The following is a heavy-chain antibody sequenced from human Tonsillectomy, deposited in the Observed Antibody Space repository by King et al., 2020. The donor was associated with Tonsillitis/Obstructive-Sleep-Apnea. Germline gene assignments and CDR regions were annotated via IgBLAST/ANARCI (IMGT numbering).Heavy chain of an antibody. Sequence: VQLVESGGGVVQPGRSLRLSCAASGFTFSSYAMHWVRQAPGKGLEWVAVISYDGNNKYYADSVKGRFTISRDNSKNTLFLQMNSLRAEDTAVYYCARAGDILVLPATYYFDYWGQGTLVSVSS. CDR1: GFTFSSYA. J-gene: IGHJ4*02. D-gene: IGHD2-2*01. CDR2: ISYDGNNK. CDR3: ARAGDILVLPATYYFDY. V-gene: IGHV3-30*04.